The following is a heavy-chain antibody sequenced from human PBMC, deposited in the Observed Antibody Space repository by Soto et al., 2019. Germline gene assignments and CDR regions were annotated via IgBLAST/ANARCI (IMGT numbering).Heavy chain of an antibody. D-gene: IGHD3-22*01. Sequence: PSETLSLTCAVYGGSFSGYYWSWIRQPPGKGLEWIGEINHSGGTNYNPSLKSRVTISVDTSKNQFSLKLSSVTAADTAVYYCARGASGYYDSSGYYGGWFDPWGQGTLVTVSS. CDR2: INHSGGT. V-gene: IGHV4-34*01. J-gene: IGHJ5*02. CDR1: GGSFSGYY. CDR3: ARGASGYYDSSGYYGGWFDP.